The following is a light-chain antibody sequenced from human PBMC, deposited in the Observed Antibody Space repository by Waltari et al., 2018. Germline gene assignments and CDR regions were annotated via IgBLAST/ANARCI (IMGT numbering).Light chain of an antibody. CDR3: AAWDDSLHGLV. Sequence: QSVLTQPPSASGPPGPRVTVSCSGSSSNIGPNTVNWYQQLPGTAPKLLIHSNNQWPSGVPDRFSGSKSGTSASLAISGLQSEDEADYYCAAWDDSLHGLVFGGGTKLTVL. J-gene: IGLJ3*02. CDR2: SNN. V-gene: IGLV1-44*01. CDR1: SSNIGPNT.